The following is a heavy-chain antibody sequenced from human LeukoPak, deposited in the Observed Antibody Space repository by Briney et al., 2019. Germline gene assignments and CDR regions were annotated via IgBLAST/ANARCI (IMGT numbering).Heavy chain of an antibody. CDR2: IYYSGST. Sequence: PSETLSLTCTVSGGSISSYYWSWIRQPPGKGLEWIGYIYYSGSTNYNPSLKSRVTISVDTSKNQFSLKLSSVTAADTAVYYCARGVRQGYYDLLTGYLRSYWYFDLWGRGTLVTVSS. J-gene: IGHJ2*01. CDR3: ARGVRQGYYDLLTGYLRSYWYFDL. D-gene: IGHD3-9*01. V-gene: IGHV4-59*01. CDR1: GGSISSYY.